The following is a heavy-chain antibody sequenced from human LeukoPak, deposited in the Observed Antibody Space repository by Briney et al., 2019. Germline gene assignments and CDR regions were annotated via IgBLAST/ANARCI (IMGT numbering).Heavy chain of an antibody. J-gene: IGHJ4*02. D-gene: IGHD3-10*01. V-gene: IGHV4-34*11. CDR2: SYHRGST. CDR1: GGSLSDYY. Sequence: SETLSLICAVYGGSLSDYYWDCIPEPPRKGVVWFGTSYHRGSTYHNPSLKSRVTISVDTFKSQFSLNLTSVTAADTALYYCAREAILWFGELAKKGGFDYWGQGTLVTVSS. CDR3: AREAILWFGELAKKGGFDY.